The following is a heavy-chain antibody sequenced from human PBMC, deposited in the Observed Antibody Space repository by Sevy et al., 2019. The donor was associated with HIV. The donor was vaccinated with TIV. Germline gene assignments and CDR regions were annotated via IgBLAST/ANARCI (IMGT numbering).Heavy chain of an antibody. CDR2: INHSGST. CDR3: ARGGYCSSTSCYIPHYYYYYYMDV. D-gene: IGHD2-2*02. Sequence: TLSLTCAVYGGSFSGYYWSWIRQPPGKGLEWIGEINHSGSTNYNPSLKSRVTISVDTSKNQFSLKLSSVTAADTAVYYCARGGYCSSTSCYIPHYYYYYYMDVWGKGTTVTVSS. V-gene: IGHV4-34*01. J-gene: IGHJ6*03. CDR1: GGSFSGYY.